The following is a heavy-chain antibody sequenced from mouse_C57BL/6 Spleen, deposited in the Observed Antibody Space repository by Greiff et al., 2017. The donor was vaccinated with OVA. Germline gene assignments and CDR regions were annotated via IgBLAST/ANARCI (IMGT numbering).Heavy chain of an antibody. Sequence: VQLQQSGAELVRPGASVKLSCTASGFNIKDDYMHWVKQRPEQGLEWIGWIDPENGDTEYASKFQGKATITADTSSSRAYMQLSRLTSEDSAVYYCARSGGSSPWFAYWGQGTLVTVSA. CDR2: IDPENGDT. CDR3: ARSGGSSPWFAY. V-gene: IGHV14-4*01. CDR1: GFNIKDDY. J-gene: IGHJ3*01. D-gene: IGHD1-1*01.